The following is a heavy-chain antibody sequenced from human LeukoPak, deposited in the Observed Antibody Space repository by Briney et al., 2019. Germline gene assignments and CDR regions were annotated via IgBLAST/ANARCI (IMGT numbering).Heavy chain of an antibody. CDR3: ARGLTVTTRLAGY. Sequence: ASVKVSCKASGYTFTSYDINWVRQATRQGLEWMGWMNPNSGNTDYAQKFQGRVTMTRNTSISTAYMELSSLRSEDTAMYYCARGLTVTTRLAGYWGQGTLVTVSS. D-gene: IGHD4-17*01. CDR2: MNPNSGNT. CDR1: GYTFTSYD. J-gene: IGHJ4*02. V-gene: IGHV1-8*01.